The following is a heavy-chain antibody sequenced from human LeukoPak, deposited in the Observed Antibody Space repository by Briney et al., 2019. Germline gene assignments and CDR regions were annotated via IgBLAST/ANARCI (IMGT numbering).Heavy chain of an antibody. J-gene: IGHJ6*03. CDR3: ARDGCGGSCFHYYYYYMDV. V-gene: IGHV4-61*02. D-gene: IGHD2-15*01. CDR2: MSTIGIT. Sequence: SETLTLTCTVSSGSISSSNYYWSWIRQPGGKGLEWFGRMSTIGITNYNPSLNSRVTISIDTSKTQFSLKLSSVTAADTAVYYCARDGCGGSCFHYYYYYMDVWGKGTTVTISS. CDR1: SGSISSSNYY.